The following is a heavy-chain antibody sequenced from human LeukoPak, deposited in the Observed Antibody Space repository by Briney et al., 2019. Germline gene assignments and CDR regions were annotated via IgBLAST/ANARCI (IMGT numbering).Heavy chain of an antibody. V-gene: IGHV3-23*01. CDR3: AKDQSPYYYDSSGSIDY. CDR2: ITTGGPNT. CDR1: GFTFSSYT. Sequence: GGSLRLSCTASGFTFSSYTMTWVRQAPGKGLRWVSTITTGGPNTYYADSVKGRFTVSRDNSKNTLYLQMNSLRAEDTAVYYCAKDQSPYYYDSSGSIDYWGQGTLVTVSS. D-gene: IGHD3-22*01. J-gene: IGHJ4*02.